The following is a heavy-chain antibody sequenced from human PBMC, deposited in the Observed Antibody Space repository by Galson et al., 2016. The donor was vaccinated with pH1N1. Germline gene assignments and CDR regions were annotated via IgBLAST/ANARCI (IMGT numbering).Heavy chain of an antibody. Sequence: SLRLSCAASGFTFSSYWMNWVRQAPGMGLEWVANIKQDGSEKYYVDSVKGRFTISRDNAKNAVYLQMNSLRAGDTAVYYCARAMDVWGQGTTVTVSS. CDR2: IKQDGSEK. J-gene: IGHJ6*02. V-gene: IGHV3-7*04. CDR1: GFTFSSYW. CDR3: ARAMDV.